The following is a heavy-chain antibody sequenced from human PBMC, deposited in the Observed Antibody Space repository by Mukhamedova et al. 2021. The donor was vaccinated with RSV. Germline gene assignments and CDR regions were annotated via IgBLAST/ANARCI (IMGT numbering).Heavy chain of an antibody. D-gene: IGHD6-25*01. CDR3: ASGTYNSAIDY. CDR2: VYYTGTT. J-gene: IGHJ4*02. V-gene: IGHV4-38-2*01. Sequence: GPEWIGSVYYTGTTYYSPSFKSRVTISMDTPKNQFSLRLSSVTAADTAVYFCASGTYNSAIDYWGRGNLVHVSP.